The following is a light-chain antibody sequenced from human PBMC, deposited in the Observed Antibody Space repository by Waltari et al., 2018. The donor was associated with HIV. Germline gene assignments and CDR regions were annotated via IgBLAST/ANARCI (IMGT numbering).Light chain of an antibody. Sequence: SYELTQPPSVSVSPGQTATITCSGDALPKQFASWYQLKAGQAPLMVIYKDNQRPSGSPDRFSGSMAGATVMLIISGVLPEDEAVYYCEAADDSGDHWVFGGGTKLSVL. CDR1: ALPKQF. CDR3: EAADDSGDHWV. J-gene: IGLJ3*02. CDR2: KDN. V-gene: IGLV3-25*03.